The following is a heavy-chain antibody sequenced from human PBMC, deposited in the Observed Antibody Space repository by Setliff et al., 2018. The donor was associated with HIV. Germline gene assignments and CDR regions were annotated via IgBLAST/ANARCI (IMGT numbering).Heavy chain of an antibody. D-gene: IGHD7-27*01. V-gene: IGHV3-15*01. CDR2: IKSKTDGGTT. J-gene: IGHJ4*02. CDR1: GFTFSSYA. Sequence: PGGSLRLSCAASGFTFSSYAMNWVRQAPGEGLEWVGRIKSKTDGGTTDYAAPVKGRFTISRDDSKNTMYLQMNSLKTEDTAVYYCTTGGDWGPLRFDYWGQGMLVTVSS. CDR3: TTGGDWGPLRFDY.